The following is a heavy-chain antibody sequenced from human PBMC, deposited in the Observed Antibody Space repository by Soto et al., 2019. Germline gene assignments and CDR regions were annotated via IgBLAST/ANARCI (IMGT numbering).Heavy chain of an antibody. D-gene: IGHD3-22*01. CDR3: ARLLYDSSGYYYVSYYYGMDV. V-gene: IGHV3-33*01. J-gene: IGHJ6*02. CDR2: IWYDGSNK. Sequence: EGSLRLSCAASGFTFSSYGMHWVRQAQGKGLEWVAVIWYDGSNKYYADSVKGRFTISRDNSKNTLYLQMNSLRAEDTAVYYCARLLYDSSGYYYVSYYYGMDVWGQGTTVTVSS. CDR1: GFTFSSYG.